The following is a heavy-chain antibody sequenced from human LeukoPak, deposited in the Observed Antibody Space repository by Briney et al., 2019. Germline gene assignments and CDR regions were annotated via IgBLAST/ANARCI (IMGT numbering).Heavy chain of an antibody. Sequence: GGSLRLSCAASGFTFSSYGMSWVRQAPGKGLEWVSAISGSGGSTYYADSVKGRFTISRDNSKNTLYLQMNSLRAEDTAVYYCATRPPTYYYGSYYYYMDVWGKGTTVTISS. CDR3: ATRPPTYYYGSYYYYMDV. CDR1: GFTFSSYG. D-gene: IGHD3-10*01. V-gene: IGHV3-23*01. CDR2: ISGSGGST. J-gene: IGHJ6*03.